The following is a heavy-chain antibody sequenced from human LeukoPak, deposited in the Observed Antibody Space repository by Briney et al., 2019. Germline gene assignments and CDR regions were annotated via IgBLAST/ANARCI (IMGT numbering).Heavy chain of an antibody. CDR2: IYTSGST. CDR1: GCFISSYY. D-gene: IGHD3-22*01. CDR3: ARETLYYYDSSGYSPYFDY. V-gene: IGHV4-4*07. J-gene: IGHJ4*02. Sequence: SSETLSLTCTVSGCFISSYYWSWIRQPAGKGLEWIGGIYTSGSTNYNPSLKSRVTMSVDTSKNQFSLKLSSVTAADTAVYYCARETLYYYDSSGYSPYFDYWGQGTLVTVSS.